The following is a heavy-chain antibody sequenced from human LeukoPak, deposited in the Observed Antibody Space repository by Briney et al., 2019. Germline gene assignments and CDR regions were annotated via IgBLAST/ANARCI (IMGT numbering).Heavy chain of an antibody. D-gene: IGHD1-1*01. V-gene: IGHV3-53*01. J-gene: IGHJ3*01. Sequence: PGGSLRLSCAASGFTFSSYWMHWVRQAPGKGLEWVSLTHNDGSTYYADSVQGRFIISRDNSENSLYLQMNSLRAEDTAVYYCATGKNDIGAAFDFWGQGTMVTVSS. CDR2: THNDGST. CDR1: GFTFSSYW. CDR3: ATGKNDIGAAFDF.